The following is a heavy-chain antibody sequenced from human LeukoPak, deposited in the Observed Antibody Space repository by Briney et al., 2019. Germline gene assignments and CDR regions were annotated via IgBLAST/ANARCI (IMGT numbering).Heavy chain of an antibody. V-gene: IGHV1-2*02. CDR1: GYTFTGYY. D-gene: IGHD6-19*01. CDR2: SNPNSGGT. CDR3: ARERQYSSGCDY. Sequence: ASVKVSCKDSGYTFTGYYMYWVRQAPGQGLEWMGWSNPNSGGTNYAQKFQGRVTMTRDTSISTAYMELSRLRSDDTAVYYCARERQYSSGCDYWGQGTLVTVSP. J-gene: IGHJ4*02.